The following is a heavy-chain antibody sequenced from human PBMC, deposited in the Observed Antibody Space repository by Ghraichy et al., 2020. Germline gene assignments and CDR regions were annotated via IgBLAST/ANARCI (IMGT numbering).Heavy chain of an antibody. CDR1: GFTFDDYA. Sequence: GGSLRLSCAASGFTFDDYAMHWVRQAPGKGLEWVSGISWNSGSIGYADSVKGRFTISRDNAKNSLYLQMNSLRAEDTALYYCAKDITISRRITIFGVVIRGGDDAFDIWGQGTMVTVSS. D-gene: IGHD3-3*01. CDR2: ISWNSGSI. V-gene: IGHV3-9*01. CDR3: AKDITISRRITIFGVVIRGGDDAFDI. J-gene: IGHJ3*02.